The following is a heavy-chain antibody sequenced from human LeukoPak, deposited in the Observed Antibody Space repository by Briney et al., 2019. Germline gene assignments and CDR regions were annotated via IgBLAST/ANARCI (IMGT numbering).Heavy chain of an antibody. V-gene: IGHV4-34*01. Sequence: PSETLSLTCAVYGGSFSGYYWSWIRQPPGKGLEWIGEINHSGSTNYNPSLKSRVTISVDTSKNQFSLKLSSVTAADTAVYYCARPSRGYYFDYWGQGTLVTVSS. CDR2: INHSGST. CDR1: GGSFSGYY. D-gene: IGHD3-10*01. J-gene: IGHJ4*02. CDR3: ARPSRGYYFDY.